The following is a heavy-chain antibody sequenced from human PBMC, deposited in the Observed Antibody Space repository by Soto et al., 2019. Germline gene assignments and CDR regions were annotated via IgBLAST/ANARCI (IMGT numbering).Heavy chain of an antibody. J-gene: IGHJ3*02. CDR2: IYDSGDA. CDR1: GGSISSYF. Sequence: QVQLQQSGPGLVKPSETLSLTWSVSGGSISSYFKNWIRQAPGKGLEWIGCIYDSGDANYNPSLKSRVTISLDTSKNQFSLKLNSVTAADTAVYYCVSSRTAVFGDALDIWALGTMVTVSS. D-gene: IGHD3-3*01. CDR3: VSSRTAVFGDALDI. V-gene: IGHV4-59*03.